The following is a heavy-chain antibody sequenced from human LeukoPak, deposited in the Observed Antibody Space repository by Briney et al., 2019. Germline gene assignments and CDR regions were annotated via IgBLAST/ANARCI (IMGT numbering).Heavy chain of an antibody. CDR1: GFTVSSNY. CDR2: IYSGGST. V-gene: IGHV3-53*01. Sequence: AGGSLRLSCAASGFTVSSNYMSWVRQAPGKGLEWVSVIYSGGSTYDADSVKGRFTISRDNSKNTLYLQMNSLRAEDTAVYYCASAGNRPLDYWGQGTRVTVSA. CDR3: ASAGNRPLDY. J-gene: IGHJ4*02.